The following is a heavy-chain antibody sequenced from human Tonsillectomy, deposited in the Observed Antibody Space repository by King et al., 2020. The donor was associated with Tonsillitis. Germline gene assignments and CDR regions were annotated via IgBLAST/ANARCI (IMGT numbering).Heavy chain of an antibody. Sequence: VQLVESGGGLVQPGGSLRLSCAASGVSLNNYWMAWVRQAPGKGLEWVANIREDGNLQNYMDSVEGRFTISRDNARNSVYLQMNSLRAGDTAVYYCARDTNNYDGNLYYDVFDIWGQGTIVTVSS. V-gene: IGHV3-7*03. CDR3: ARDTNNYDGNLYYDVFDI. D-gene: IGHD3-22*01. J-gene: IGHJ3*02. CDR2: IREDGNLQ. CDR1: GVSLNNYW.